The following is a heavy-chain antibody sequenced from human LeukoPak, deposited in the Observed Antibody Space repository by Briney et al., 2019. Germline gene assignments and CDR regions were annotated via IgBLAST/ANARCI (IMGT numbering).Heavy chain of an antibody. CDR1: GFTFSSYA. D-gene: IGHD2-2*01. Sequence: GGSLRLSCAASGFTFSSYAMSWVRQAPGKGLEWVSSISSSSPYIYYADSVKGRFTISRDNAKNSLYLQMNSLRAEDTAVYYCARDEYQLLGGSYYYYGMDVWGQGTTVTVSS. CDR3: ARDEYQLLGGSYYYYGMDV. V-gene: IGHV3-21*01. CDR2: ISSSSPYI. J-gene: IGHJ6*02.